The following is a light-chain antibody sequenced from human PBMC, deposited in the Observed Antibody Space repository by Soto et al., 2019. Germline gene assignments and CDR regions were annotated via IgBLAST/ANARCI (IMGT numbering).Light chain of an antibody. Sequence: EIVSTQSPGTLSLSPGERATLSCRASQSVSSSYLAWYQQKPGQAPRLLIYGASSRATGIPDRFSGSGSGTDFTLTISRREPADFAVYYCQQYGSSPWTFGQGTKVEIK. J-gene: IGKJ1*01. V-gene: IGKV3-20*01. CDR1: QSVSSSY. CDR2: GAS. CDR3: QQYGSSPWT.